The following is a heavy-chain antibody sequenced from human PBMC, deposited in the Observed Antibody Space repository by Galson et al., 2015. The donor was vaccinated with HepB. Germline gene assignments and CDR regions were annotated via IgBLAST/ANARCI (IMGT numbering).Heavy chain of an antibody. J-gene: IGHJ6*02. CDR2: IKYEGSEK. CDR3: AREAGRGMDV. V-gene: IGHV3-7*01. Sequence: SLRLSCAASGFTFSDYWMTWVRLVPGKGLEWVANIKYEGSEKNFVDSVKGRFTISRDDAKNSLYLQMNNLRAEDTAVYFCAREAGRGMDVWGQGTTVTVSS. CDR1: GFTFSDYW. D-gene: IGHD1-14*01.